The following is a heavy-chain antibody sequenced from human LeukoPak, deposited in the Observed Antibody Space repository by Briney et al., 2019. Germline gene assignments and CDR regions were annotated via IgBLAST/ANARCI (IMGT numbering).Heavy chain of an antibody. CDR2: IYSGGST. V-gene: IGHV3-53*01. Sequence: GGSLRLSCAASGFTVSSNYMSWVRQAPGKGLEWVSVIYSGGSTYYADSVEGRFTISRDNAKNSLYLHMNSLRAEDAAVYYCARTGTTYPIDHWGQGTLVAVSS. D-gene: IGHD4-11*01. CDR3: ARTGTTYPIDH. CDR1: GFTVSSNY. J-gene: IGHJ4*02.